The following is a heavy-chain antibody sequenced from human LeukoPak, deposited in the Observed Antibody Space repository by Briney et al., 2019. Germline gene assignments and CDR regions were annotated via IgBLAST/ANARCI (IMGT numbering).Heavy chain of an antibody. CDR2: IYYSGST. CDR1: GGSISSYY. CDR3: ARGGPLTRNYAEVDY. D-gene: IGHD1-7*01. V-gene: IGHV4-59*12. Sequence: SETLSLTCTVSGGSISSYYWSWIRQPPGKGLEWIGYIYYSGSTNYNPSLKSRVTISVDTSKNQFSLKLSSVTAADTAVYYCARGGPLTRNYAEVDYWGQGTLVTVSS. J-gene: IGHJ4*02.